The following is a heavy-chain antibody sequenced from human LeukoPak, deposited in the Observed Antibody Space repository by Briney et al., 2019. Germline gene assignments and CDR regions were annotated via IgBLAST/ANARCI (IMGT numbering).Heavy chain of an antibody. J-gene: IGHJ3*02. V-gene: IGHV3-7*01. CDR2: IKEDGSEK. Sequence: SGGSLRLSCAASGFTFSSSAMNWVRQAPGKGLEWVANIKEDGSEKYYVDSVKGRFTTSRDNGQKSMYLHMDRLRADDTAVYFCARHHYDASGFHYDAFDIWGQGTLVTVSS. D-gene: IGHD3-22*01. CDR3: ARHHYDASGFHYDAFDI. CDR1: GFTFSSSA.